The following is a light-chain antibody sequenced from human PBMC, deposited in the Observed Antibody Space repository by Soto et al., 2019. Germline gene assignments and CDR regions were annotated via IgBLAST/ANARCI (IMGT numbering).Light chain of an antibody. Sequence: EIVVTQSPGALSLSPGERATLSFRASQSVGSNLAWYQQKPGQAPRLLISGASSRATGIPDRFSGSGSGTDFTLTISRLEPEDFAVYYCQQYGSSGTFGQGTKVDIK. V-gene: IGKV3-20*01. J-gene: IGKJ1*01. CDR2: GAS. CDR1: QSVGSN. CDR3: QQYGSSGT.